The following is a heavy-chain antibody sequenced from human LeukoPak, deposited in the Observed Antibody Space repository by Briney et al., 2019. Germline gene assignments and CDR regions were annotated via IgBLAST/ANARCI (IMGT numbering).Heavy chain of an antibody. CDR1: GDSVSSNSVT. CDR3: ARRLTQYDCFDP. J-gene: IGHJ5*02. D-gene: IGHD2-2*01. CDR2: TYYRRTWYN. Sequence: SQTLSLTCAISGDSVSSNSVTWSWIRQSPSRGLEWLGRTYYRRTWYNDYAVSVRGRITVNPDTSKNQFSLHLNSVTPEDTAVYYSARRLTQYDCFDPWGQGTLVTVSS. V-gene: IGHV6-1*01.